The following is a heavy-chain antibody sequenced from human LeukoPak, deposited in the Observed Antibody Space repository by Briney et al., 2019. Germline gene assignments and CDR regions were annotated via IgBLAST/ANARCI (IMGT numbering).Heavy chain of an antibody. CDR3: ARGPIVATSGFDY. D-gene: IGHD5-12*01. Sequence: SETLSLTCTVSGGSISTSNYYWGWIRQPPGKGLEWIGNIFYSGSTYYSPSLKSRVTISVDTSKNQFSLKLSSVTAADTAVYYCARGPIVATSGFDYWGQGTLVTVSS. J-gene: IGHJ4*02. V-gene: IGHV4-39*07. CDR2: IFYSGST. CDR1: GGSISTSNYY.